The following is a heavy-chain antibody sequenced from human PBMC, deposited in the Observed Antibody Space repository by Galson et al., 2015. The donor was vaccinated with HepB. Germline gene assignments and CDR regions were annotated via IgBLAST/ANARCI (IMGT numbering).Heavy chain of an antibody. J-gene: IGHJ4*02. CDR2: IKTDGSST. CDR1: GFTFSSYW. Sequence: SLRLSCAASGFTFSSYWMHRVRHAPGKGLVCLSRIKTDGSSTYYADSVEGRFTVSRDNAKNTLYLQMDSLRAEDTAVYSFDYWGQGSLVTVSS. V-gene: IGHV3-74*01. CDR3: DY.